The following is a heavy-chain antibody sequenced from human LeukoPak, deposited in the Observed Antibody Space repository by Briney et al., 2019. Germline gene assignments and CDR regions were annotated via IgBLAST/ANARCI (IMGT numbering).Heavy chain of an antibody. D-gene: IGHD3-10*01. CDR3: ARGLLWFGEFPY. J-gene: IGHJ4*02. CDR2: IIPIFGTA. V-gene: IGHV1-69*01. Sequence: GSSVKVSCKASGGTFSSYAISWVRQAPGQGLEGMGGIIPIFGTANYAQKFQGRVTTTADESTSTAYMELSSLRSEDTAVYYCARGLLWFGEFPYWGQGTLVTVSS. CDR1: GGTFSSYA.